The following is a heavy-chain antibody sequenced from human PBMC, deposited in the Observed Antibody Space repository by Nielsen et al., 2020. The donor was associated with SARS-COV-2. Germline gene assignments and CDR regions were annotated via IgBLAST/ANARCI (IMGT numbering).Heavy chain of an antibody. Sequence: ASVKVSCKASGGTFSSYAISWVRQATGQGLEWMGWMNPNSGNTGYAQKFQGRVTMTRNTSISTAYMELSSLRSEDTAVYYCARGLRKFTMVRGVIISKDYYFDYWGQGTLVTVSS. CDR1: GGTFSSYA. CDR2: MNPNSGNT. V-gene: IGHV1-8*02. J-gene: IGHJ4*02. D-gene: IGHD3-10*01. CDR3: ARGLRKFTMVRGVIISKDYYFDY.